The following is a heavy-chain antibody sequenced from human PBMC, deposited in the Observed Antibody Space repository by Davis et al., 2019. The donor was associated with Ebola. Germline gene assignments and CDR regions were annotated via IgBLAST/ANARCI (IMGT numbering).Heavy chain of an antibody. J-gene: IGHJ6*02. CDR2: ISYDGSNK. D-gene: IGHD3-3*01. V-gene: IGHV3-30-3*01. CDR1: GFTFSSYA. Sequence: GGSLRLSCAASGFTFSSYAMHWVRQAPGKGLEWVAVISYDGSNKYYADSVKGRFTISRDSSKNTLYLQMNSLRAEDTAVYYCARGKSGYLEPDAMDVWGQGTTVTVSS. CDR3: ARGKSGYLEPDAMDV.